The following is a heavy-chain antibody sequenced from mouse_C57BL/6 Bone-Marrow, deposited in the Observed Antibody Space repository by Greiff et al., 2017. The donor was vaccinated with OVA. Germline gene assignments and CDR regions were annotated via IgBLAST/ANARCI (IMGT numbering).Heavy chain of an antibody. D-gene: IGHD2-12*01. CDR2: IYPRSGNT. V-gene: IGHV1-81*01. J-gene: IGHJ2*01. Sequence: QQRTGQGLEWIGEIYPRSGNTYYNEKFKGKATLTADKSSSTAYMELRSLTSEDSAVYFCARWAYSPDYWGQGTTLTVSS. CDR3: ARWAYSPDY.